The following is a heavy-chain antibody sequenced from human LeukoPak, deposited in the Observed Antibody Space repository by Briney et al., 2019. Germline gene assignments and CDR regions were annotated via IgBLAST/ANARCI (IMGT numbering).Heavy chain of an antibody. D-gene: IGHD1-26*01. CDR3: ARVGGSGSYPVDY. J-gene: IGHJ4*02. CDR1: GGSISSSSYY. V-gene: IGHV4-39*07. Sequence: SETLSLTCTVSGGSISSSSYYWGWIRQPPGKGLEWIGSIYYSGSTYYNPSLKSRVTISVDTFKNQFSLKLSSVTAADTAVYYCARVGGSGSYPVDYWGQGTLVTVSS. CDR2: IYYSGST.